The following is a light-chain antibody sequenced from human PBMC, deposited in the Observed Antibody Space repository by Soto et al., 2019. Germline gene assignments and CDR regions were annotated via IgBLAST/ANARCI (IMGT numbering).Light chain of an antibody. Sequence: QSALTQPASVSGSPGQSITISCTGTSSDIGAYNFVSWYQQHPGKAPKLMLYDVNIRPSGVSNRFSGSKSGNTASLTISGLQAEDEGDYLCTPWKTSNPFVFGGGTKLTVL. J-gene: IGLJ2*01. CDR3: TPWKTSNPFV. V-gene: IGLV2-14*03. CDR1: SSDIGAYNF. CDR2: DVN.